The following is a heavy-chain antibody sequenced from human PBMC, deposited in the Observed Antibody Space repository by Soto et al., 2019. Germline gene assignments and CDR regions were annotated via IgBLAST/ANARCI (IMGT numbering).Heavy chain of an antibody. J-gene: IGHJ4*02. CDR3: VKGGPIGVSGDDY. CDR2: ILGGSGKT. CDR1: GFTFSSYA. V-gene: IGHV3-23*01. Sequence: EVQLLESEGGLVQPGGSLRLSCAASGFTFSSYAMTWVRQAPGKGLEWVSLILGGSGKTYYADSVKGRFTISRDNSKNTLYLQMNSLRAEDSAVYYCVKGGPIGVSGDDYWGQGTLVTVSS. D-gene: IGHD6-19*01.